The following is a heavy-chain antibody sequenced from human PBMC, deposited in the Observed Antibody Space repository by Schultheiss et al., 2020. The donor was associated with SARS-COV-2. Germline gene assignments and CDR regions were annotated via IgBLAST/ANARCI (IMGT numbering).Heavy chain of an antibody. V-gene: IGHV3-21*01. Sequence: GESLKISCAASGFTFATYNMHWVRQAPGKGLEFVASIRSSGRDIYYADSMQGRFTVSRDNANNSLYLQMHSLRVEDTAVYYCVRDRSWWTPYNCFDLWGRGTLVTVS. D-gene: IGHD2-15*01. CDR3: VRDRSWWTPYNCFDL. CDR1: GFTFATYN. CDR2: IRSSGRDI. J-gene: IGHJ5*02.